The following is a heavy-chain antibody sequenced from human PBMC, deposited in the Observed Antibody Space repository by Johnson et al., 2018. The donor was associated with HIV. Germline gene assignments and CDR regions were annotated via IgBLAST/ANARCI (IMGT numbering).Heavy chain of an antibody. V-gene: IGHV3-20*04. CDR2: INLNGGIT. Sequence: MLLVESGGGVVRPGGSLRLSCAASGFTFDDYGMSWVRQAPGKGLEWVSGINLNGGITGYVCSVKGRFTISRDNAKNSLYLQMNSLRAEDTALYYCAREAGSGSYSPWRPDAFDIWGQGTMVTVSS. CDR3: AREAGSGSYSPWRPDAFDI. J-gene: IGHJ3*02. D-gene: IGHD3-10*01. CDR1: GFTFDDYG.